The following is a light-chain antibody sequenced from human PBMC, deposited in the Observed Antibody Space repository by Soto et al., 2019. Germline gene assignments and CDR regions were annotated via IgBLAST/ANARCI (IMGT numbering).Light chain of an antibody. CDR2: AAS. V-gene: IGKV1-33*01. J-gene: IGKJ4*01. CDR3: RQYGNLPVT. CDR1: QDISNY. Sequence: DIQMTQSPSSLSASVGDRVTITCQASQDISNYLNWYQQKLGKAPKLLIYAASNLETGVPSRFSGSGSGTDFTFTISSLRPGDFAAYYGRQYGNLPVTVGGGTGVEIK.